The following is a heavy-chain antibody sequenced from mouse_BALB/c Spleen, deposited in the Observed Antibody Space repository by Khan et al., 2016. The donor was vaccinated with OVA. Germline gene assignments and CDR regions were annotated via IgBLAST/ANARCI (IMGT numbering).Heavy chain of an antibody. V-gene: IGHV9-3-1*01. Sequence: MKEYGPELKKPGETVKISCKASGYTFSNYGMNWVRQAPGKGLKWMGWINTSTGEPTYADDFRGRFAFSLETSASNAYLQINNLKDKDTATNFCARVGYSGPMDYWGQGTSVTVSS. J-gene: IGHJ4*01. D-gene: IGHD2-14*01. CDR3: ARVGYSGPMDY. CDR1: GYTFSNYG. CDR2: INTSTGEP.